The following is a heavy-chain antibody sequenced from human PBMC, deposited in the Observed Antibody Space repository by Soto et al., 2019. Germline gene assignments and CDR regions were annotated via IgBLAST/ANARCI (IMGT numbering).Heavy chain of an antibody. CDR1: GITFTNYA. CDR3: AKHRGFVAGPFDS. D-gene: IGHD6-19*01. V-gene: IGHV3-23*01. J-gene: IGHJ4*02. CDR2: ISGNVGSTT. Sequence: EVQLLESGGGLAQPGGSLRLSCAVSGITFTNYAMGWVRQAPGKWLEWVSGISGNVGSTTHYADSVKGRFTISRDNSKNILFLQMNSLRAEDTAVYYCAKHRGFVAGPFDSWGQGTLVIVSS.